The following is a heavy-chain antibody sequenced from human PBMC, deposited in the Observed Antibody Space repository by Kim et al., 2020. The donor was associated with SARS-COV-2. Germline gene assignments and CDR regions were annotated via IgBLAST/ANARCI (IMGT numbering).Heavy chain of an antibody. V-gene: IGHV4-4*02. CDR2: IYHSGST. Sequence: SETLSLTCAVSGGSISSSNWWSWVRQPPGKGLEWIGEIYHSGSTNYNPSLKSRVTISVDKSKNQFSLKLSSVTAADTAVYYCARDLHCSSTSCYYNWFDPWGQGTLVTVSS. CDR3: ARDLHCSSTSCYYNWFDP. D-gene: IGHD2-2*01. CDR1: GGSISSSNW. J-gene: IGHJ5*02.